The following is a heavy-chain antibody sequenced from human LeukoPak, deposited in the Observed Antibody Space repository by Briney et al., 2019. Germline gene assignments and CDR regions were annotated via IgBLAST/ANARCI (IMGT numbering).Heavy chain of an antibody. Sequence: GGPLRLSCAASGFTFSSYNMNWVRQAPGKGLEWVSYISSGSNIIYYADSVKGRFTISRDNGKNSLYLQMNSLRDEDTAVYYCARDYATVSRRAFDYWGQGTLVTVSS. CDR2: ISSGSNII. J-gene: IGHJ4*02. CDR1: GFTFSSYN. V-gene: IGHV3-48*02. CDR3: ARDYATVSRRAFDY. D-gene: IGHD4-17*01.